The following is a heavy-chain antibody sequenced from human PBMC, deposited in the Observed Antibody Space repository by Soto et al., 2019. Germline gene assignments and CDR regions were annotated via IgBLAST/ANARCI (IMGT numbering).Heavy chain of an antibody. CDR2: IIPIFGTA. CDR1: GGTFSSYA. D-gene: IGHD3-22*01. V-gene: IGHV1-69*06. Sequence: SVKVSCKASGGTFSSYAISWVRQAPGQGLEWMGGIIPIFGTANYAQKFQGRVTITADKSTSTAYMELSSLRSEDTAVYYCARSLAGRRTYYYDSSGYYGFRYWGQGTLVTVSS. J-gene: IGHJ4*02. CDR3: ARSLAGRRTYYYDSSGYYGFRY.